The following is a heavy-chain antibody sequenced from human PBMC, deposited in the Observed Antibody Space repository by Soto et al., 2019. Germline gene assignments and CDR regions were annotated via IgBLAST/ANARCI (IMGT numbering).Heavy chain of an antibody. CDR2: LSGGNT. V-gene: IGHV3-23*01. CDR1: GFTFTSYA. Sequence: DVQLLESGGALVQPGGSLRLSCAASGFTFTSYAMSWVRQAPGKGLEWVSTLSGGNTYYADSVKGRFTISRDNSENTLYLRMISLRVEDMAIYYRAKGPHSSALHYFDYGGQGTLITVST. CDR3: AKGPHSSALHYFDY. J-gene: IGHJ4*02. D-gene: IGHD6-19*01.